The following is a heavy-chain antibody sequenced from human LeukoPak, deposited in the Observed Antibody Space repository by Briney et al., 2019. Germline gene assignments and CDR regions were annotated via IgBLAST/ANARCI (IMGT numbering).Heavy chain of an antibody. V-gene: IGHV4-39*07. J-gene: IGHJ4*02. CDR2: IYYSGST. Sequence: NPSETLSLTCTVSGGSISSSSYYWGWIRQPPGKGLEWIGSIYYSGSTYYNPSLKSRVTISVDTSKNQFSLKLSSVTAVDTAVYYCASASSGYYSLIDYWGQGTLVTVSS. CDR1: GGSISSSSYY. D-gene: IGHD3-22*01. CDR3: ASASSGYYSLIDY.